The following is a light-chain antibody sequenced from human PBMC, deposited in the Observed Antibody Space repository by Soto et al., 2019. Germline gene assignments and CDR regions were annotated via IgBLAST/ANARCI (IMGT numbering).Light chain of an antibody. CDR3: CSYAGTSYV. CDR1: SSDVGSYNL. V-gene: IGLV2-23*01. Sequence: QSALTQPASVSGSPGQSITISCTGTSSDVGSYNLVSWYQQHPGKDPKLMIYEGSKRPSGVSNRFSGSKSGNTASLTISGLQAEDEADYYCCSYAGTSYVFGTGTKLTVL. J-gene: IGLJ1*01. CDR2: EGS.